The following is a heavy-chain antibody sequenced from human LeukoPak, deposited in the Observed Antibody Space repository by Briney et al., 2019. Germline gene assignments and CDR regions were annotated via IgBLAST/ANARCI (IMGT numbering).Heavy chain of an antibody. CDR2: MNPTGGST. CDR3: ARDNSVGDNAWWFDP. J-gene: IGHJ5*02. D-gene: IGHD1-26*01. Sequence: GASVKVSCKASGYTFTSYYMHWVRQAPGQGLEWMGLMNPTGGSTGYAQKFQGGVTMTRDMSTSTDYMELSSLRSEDTAIYYCARDNSVGDNAWWFDPWGQGTLVTVSS. CDR1: GYTFTSYY. V-gene: IGHV1-46*01.